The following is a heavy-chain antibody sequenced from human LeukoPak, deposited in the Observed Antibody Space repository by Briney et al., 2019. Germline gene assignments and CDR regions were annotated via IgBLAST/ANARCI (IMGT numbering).Heavy chain of an antibody. CDR1: GFTVSSNY. Sequence: PGGSLRLSCAASGFTVSSNYMSWVRQAPGKGLEWVSLIYSGGSTYNADSVEGRFTISRDNSKNTLYLQMSSLRAEDTAVYYCAKKEEHYYDSSGYYYVYWGQGTLVTVSS. V-gene: IGHV3-53*01. CDR3: AKKEEHYYDSSGYYYVY. D-gene: IGHD3-22*01. CDR2: IYSGGST. J-gene: IGHJ4*02.